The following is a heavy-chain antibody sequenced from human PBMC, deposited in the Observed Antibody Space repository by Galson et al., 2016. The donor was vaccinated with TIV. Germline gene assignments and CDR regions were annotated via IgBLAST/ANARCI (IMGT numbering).Heavy chain of an antibody. CDR1: GGSFTSYA. Sequence: SVKVSCKASGGSFTSYAISWVRQAPGQGLEWMGAIVPMFGISTYAQKFQGRVTITADESTSTAYMELSSLRSQDTAVYYCARGGWSGDPGDYYYYYMYVWGKGTTVTVAS. CDR3: ARGGWSGDPGDYYYYYMYV. CDR2: IVPMFGIS. J-gene: IGHJ6*03. V-gene: IGHV1-69*13. D-gene: IGHD4-17*01.